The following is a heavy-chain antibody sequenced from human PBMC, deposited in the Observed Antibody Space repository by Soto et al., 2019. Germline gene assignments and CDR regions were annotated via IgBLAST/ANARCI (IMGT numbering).Heavy chain of an antibody. V-gene: IGHV4-39*01. J-gene: IGHJ5*02. CDR2: IYYDGST. Sequence: SETLSLTCTVSGGSISSSTYYWGWIRQPPGKGLEWVGSIYYDGSTYYNPSLKSRVTISVDTSKSQFSLKLSSVTAADTAVYYCARVGSSWYGSMGDWFDPWGQGTLVTVSS. CDR3: ARVGSSWYGSMGDWFDP. CDR1: GGSISSSTYY. D-gene: IGHD6-13*01.